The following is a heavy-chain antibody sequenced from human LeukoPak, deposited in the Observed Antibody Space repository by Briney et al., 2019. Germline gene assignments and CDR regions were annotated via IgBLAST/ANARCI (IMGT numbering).Heavy chain of an antibody. V-gene: IGHV3-23*01. CDR1: GFTFSSYG. CDR3: AKDRRLAAFDY. Sequence: PGGTLRLSCTASGFTFSSYGMNWVRQAPGKGLEWVSGITGRGEHIFYAGSVKGRFTISRDNSKNTLYLQMNSPRVEDTAVYYCAKDRRLAAFDYGGQGTLVTVSS. J-gene: IGHJ4*02. CDR2: ITGRGEHI. D-gene: IGHD6-25*01.